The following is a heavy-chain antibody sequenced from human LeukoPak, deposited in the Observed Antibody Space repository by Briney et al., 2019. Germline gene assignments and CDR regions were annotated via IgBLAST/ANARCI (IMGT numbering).Heavy chain of an antibody. CDR3: AIGAVVTAAMTVRYYYYGMDV. V-gene: IGHV1-46*01. D-gene: IGHD2-2*01. J-gene: IGHJ6*02. CDR2: INPSGGST. Sequence: GASVKVSCKASGYTFTSYYMHWVRQAPGQGLEWMGVINPSGGSTCYAQTFQGRFTITRDTSTSTLYMQLSSLRAEDTAVYYCAIGAVVTAAMTVRYYYYGMDVWGQGTTVTASS. CDR1: GYTFTSYY.